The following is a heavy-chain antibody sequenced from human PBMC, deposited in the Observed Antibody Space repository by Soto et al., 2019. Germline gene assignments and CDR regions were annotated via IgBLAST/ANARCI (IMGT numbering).Heavy chain of an antibody. J-gene: IGHJ3*02. Sequence: PGESLKISCKGSGYSFTSYWISWVRQMPGKGLEWMGRIDPSDSYTNYSPSFQGHVTISADKSISTAYLQWSSLKASDTAMYYCARRYCSSTSGYQGPIAFDIWGQGSMVTVSS. CDR3: ARRYCSSTSGYQGPIAFDI. D-gene: IGHD2-2*01. V-gene: IGHV5-10-1*01. CDR1: GYSFTSYW. CDR2: IDPSDSYT.